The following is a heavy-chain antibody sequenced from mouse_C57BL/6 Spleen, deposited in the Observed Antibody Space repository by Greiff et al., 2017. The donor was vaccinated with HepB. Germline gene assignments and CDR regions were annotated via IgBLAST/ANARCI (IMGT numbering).Heavy chain of an antibody. CDR2: IWSGGST. Sequence: VNVVESGPGLVQPSQSLSITCTVSGFSLTSYGVHWVRQSPGKGLEWLGVIWSGGSTDYNAAFISRLSISKDNSKSQVFFKMNSRQADDTAIYYCARRGGDYYGSSLDYWGQGTTLTVSS. CDR3: ARRGGDYYGSSLDY. D-gene: IGHD1-1*01. CDR1: GFSLTSYG. V-gene: IGHV2-2*01. J-gene: IGHJ2*01.